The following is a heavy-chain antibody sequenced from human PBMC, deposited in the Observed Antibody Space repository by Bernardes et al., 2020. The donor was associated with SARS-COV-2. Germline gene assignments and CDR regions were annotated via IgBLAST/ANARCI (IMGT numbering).Heavy chain of an antibody. Sequence: ASVKVSCKASGYTFTGYYMHWVRQAPGQGLEWMGWINPNSGGTNYAQKFQGRVTMTRDTSISTAYMELSRLRSDDTAVYYCARDNYYGSSGYCDYWGQGTLVTVSS. D-gene: IGHD3-22*01. V-gene: IGHV1-2*02. CDR3: ARDNYYGSSGYCDY. CDR1: GYTFTGYY. CDR2: INPNSGGT. J-gene: IGHJ4*02.